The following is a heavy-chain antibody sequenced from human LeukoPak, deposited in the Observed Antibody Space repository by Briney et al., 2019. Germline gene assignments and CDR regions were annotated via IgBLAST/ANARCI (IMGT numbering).Heavy chain of an antibody. CDR1: GFTFSSYV. D-gene: IGHD3-9*01. V-gene: IGHV3-23*01. J-gene: IGHJ4*02. Sequence: GGSLRLSCVTSGFTFSSYVMSWVRQAPGKGLEWVSALSHAGGSTYYADSVKGRFIISRDNSKNTLYLQMNSLRAEDTAVYYCAKDLTYDILTGYPDYWGQGTLVTVSS. CDR2: LSHAGGST. CDR3: AKDLTYDILTGYPDY.